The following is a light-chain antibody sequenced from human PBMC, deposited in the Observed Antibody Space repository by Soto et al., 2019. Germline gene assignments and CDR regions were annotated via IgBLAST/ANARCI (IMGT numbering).Light chain of an antibody. V-gene: IGLV2-14*03. J-gene: IGLJ2*01. CDR3: TSWTTSTTMI. CDR2: GVN. Sequence: QSALTQPASVSGSPGQSITISCTGTSSDIGPYNFVSWYQQHPGKAPKLMLYGVNIRPSGVSNRFSGSKSGNTASLTISGLHADDEAAYYCTSWTTSTTMIFGGGTKLTVL. CDR1: SSDIGPYNF.